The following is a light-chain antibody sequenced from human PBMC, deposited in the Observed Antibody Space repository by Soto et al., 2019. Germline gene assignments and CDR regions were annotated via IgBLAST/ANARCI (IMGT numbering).Light chain of an antibody. Sequence: QPVLTQPASVSGSPGQSITISCTGTSSDVGGYNYVSWYQQHPGKAPKLMIYDVSNRPSGVSNRFSGSKSGNTASLTISGLQAEDEDDYYCSSYTSSSTLGVFGTGTKVTVL. CDR3: SSYTSSSTLGV. CDR1: SSDVGGYNY. CDR2: DVS. V-gene: IGLV2-14*01. J-gene: IGLJ1*01.